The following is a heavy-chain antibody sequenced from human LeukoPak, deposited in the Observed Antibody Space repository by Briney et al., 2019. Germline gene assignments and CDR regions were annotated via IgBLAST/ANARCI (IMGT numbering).Heavy chain of an antibody. J-gene: IGHJ3*02. D-gene: IGHD4-23*01. V-gene: IGHV3-48*03. CDR1: GFTFTSYA. CDR2: ISSSSTI. CDR3: ARVDPYGGNSQGAFDI. Sequence: GGSLRLSCAASGFTFTSYAMNWVRQAPGKGLEWVSYISSSSTIYYADTVKGRFTISRDNAKNSLYLQMNSLRADDTADYYCARVDPYGGNSQGAFDIWGQGTMVIVSS.